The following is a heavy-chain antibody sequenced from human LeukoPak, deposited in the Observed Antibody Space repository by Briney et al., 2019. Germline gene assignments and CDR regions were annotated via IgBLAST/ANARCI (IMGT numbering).Heavy chain of an antibody. CDR1: GFTFSYYG. V-gene: IGHV3-33*01. J-gene: IGHJ4*02. CDR3: ASLNSGYGPRDFDY. CDR2: IWSDGSNK. D-gene: IGHD5-12*01. Sequence: GESLRLSCAASGFTFSYYGMHWVRQAPGKGLEWLAVIWSDGSNKYYADSVKGRFTISRDNSKNTLYLQMNSLRAEDTAVYCCASLNSGYGPRDFDYWGQGTLVTVSS.